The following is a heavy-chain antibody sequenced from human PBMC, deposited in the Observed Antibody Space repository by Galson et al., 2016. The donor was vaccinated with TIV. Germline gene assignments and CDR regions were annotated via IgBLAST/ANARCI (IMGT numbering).Heavy chain of an antibody. CDR2: FNPDSGAT. J-gene: IGHJ4*02. V-gene: IGHV1-2*02. D-gene: IGHD7-27*01. CDR1: GYIFINYY. CDR3: ARVNWARAFDY. Sequence: SVKVSCKASGYIFINYYIHWVRQAPGQGLEWLGWFNPDSGATQYAQKFQGRVTMTRDTSICTAYMELRRLISDDTAVYYCARVNWARAFDYWGQGTQVTVSS.